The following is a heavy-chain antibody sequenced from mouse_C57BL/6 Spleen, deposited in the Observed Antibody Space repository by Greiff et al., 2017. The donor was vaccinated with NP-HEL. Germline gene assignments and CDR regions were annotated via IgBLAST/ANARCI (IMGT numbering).Heavy chain of an antibody. J-gene: IGHJ2*01. CDR1: GYAFSSSW. V-gene: IGHV1-82*01. D-gene: IGHD3-1*01. Sequence: LQESGPELVKPGASVKISCKASGYAFSSSWMNWVKQRPGKGLEWIGRIYPGDGDTNYNGKFKGKATLTADKSSSTAYMQLSSLTSEDSAVYFCARSGYSGGYFDYWGQGTTLTVSS. CDR3: ARSGYSGGYFDY. CDR2: IYPGDGDT.